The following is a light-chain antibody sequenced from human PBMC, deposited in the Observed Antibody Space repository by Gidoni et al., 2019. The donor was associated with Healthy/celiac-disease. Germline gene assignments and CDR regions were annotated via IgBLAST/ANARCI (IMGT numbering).Light chain of an antibody. CDR2: DVS. V-gene: IGLV2-14*01. J-gene: IGLJ2*01. Sequence: QSDLTQPASVSGSPGQSITISCTGTISDVGGYNYVSLYQQHPGKAPKLMIYDVSNRPSGVSKRFSGSESGNTASLTISGLQAEDEADYYCSSYTSSSPVVFGGGTKLTVL. CDR3: SSYTSSSPVV. CDR1: ISDVGGYNY.